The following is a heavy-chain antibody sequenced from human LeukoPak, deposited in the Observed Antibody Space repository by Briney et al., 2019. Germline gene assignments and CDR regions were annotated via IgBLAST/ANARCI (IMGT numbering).Heavy chain of an antibody. CDR1: GSTFSSYS. J-gene: IGHJ4*02. D-gene: IGHD3-10*01. V-gene: IGHV3-21*01. Sequence: GGSLRLSCAASGSTFSSYSMNWVRQAPGKGLEWVSSISSSSSYIYYADSVKGRFTISRDNAKNSLYLQMNSLRAEDTAVYYCARHSAGAACDYWGQRTLVTVSS. CDR2: ISSSSSYI. CDR3: ARHSAGAACDY.